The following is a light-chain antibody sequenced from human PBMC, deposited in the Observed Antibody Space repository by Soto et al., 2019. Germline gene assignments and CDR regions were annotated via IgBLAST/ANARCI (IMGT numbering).Light chain of an antibody. J-gene: IGLJ1*01. CDR2: DVS. CDR1: ASDVGGYSY. V-gene: IGLV2-11*01. CDR3: CSYAGSYTFA. Sequence: QSVLTQPRSVSGSPGQSVTISCTGTASDVGGYSYVSWYQQHPGKVPKLIIYDVSKWPSGVPDRFSGSKSGNTASLTISGLQAEDEGDYYCCSYAGSYTFAFGTGTKVTVL.